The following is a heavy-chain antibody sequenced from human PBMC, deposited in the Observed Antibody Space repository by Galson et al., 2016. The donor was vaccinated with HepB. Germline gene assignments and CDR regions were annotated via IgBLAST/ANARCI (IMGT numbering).Heavy chain of an antibody. V-gene: IGHV3-30*18. J-gene: IGHJ4*01. D-gene: IGHD2-15*01. CDR2: ISYDGSNK. CDR3: AKDCGLGCSGPEY. Sequence: SLRLSCAASGFTFSNYGMHWVRQAPGKGLDWVAAISYDGSNKYYADSVKGRFTISRDNSKNTLYLQMNSLRAEDTAVYYCAKDCGLGCSGPEYWGQEPWSPSPQ. CDR1: GFTFSNYG.